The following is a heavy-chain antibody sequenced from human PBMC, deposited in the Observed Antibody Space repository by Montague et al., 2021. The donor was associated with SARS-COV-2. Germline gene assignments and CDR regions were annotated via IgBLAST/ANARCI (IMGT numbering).Heavy chain of an antibody. V-gene: IGHV4-4*02. J-gene: IGHJ4*02. CDR2: NYHTGST. Sequence: SETLSLTCVVSGDSITTSNWRSWARPPPGKLLEWVGDNYHTGSTKYKPSPKRRVSTSVDKSWNQFSLRLTSVTAADTAIYYCARTGSGRSDLAYWGQGTLVTVSS. CDR1: GDSITTSNW. D-gene: IGHD1-26*01. CDR3: ARTGSGRSDLAY.